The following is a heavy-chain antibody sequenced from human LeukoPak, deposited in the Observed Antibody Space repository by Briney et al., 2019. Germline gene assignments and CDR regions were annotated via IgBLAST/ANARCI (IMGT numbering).Heavy chain of an antibody. J-gene: IGHJ6*02. V-gene: IGHV3-33*01. CDR1: GFTFSGYG. D-gene: IGHD2-2*01. CDR3: ARAPLRRSKPAAIAYGMDV. CDR2: IWYDGSNK. Sequence: GGSLRLSCAASGFTFSGYGMHWVRQAPGKGLEWVAVIWYDGSNKYYADSVKGRFTISRDNSKNTLYLQMNSLRAEDTAVYYCARAPLRRSKPAAIAYGMDVWGQGTTVTVSS.